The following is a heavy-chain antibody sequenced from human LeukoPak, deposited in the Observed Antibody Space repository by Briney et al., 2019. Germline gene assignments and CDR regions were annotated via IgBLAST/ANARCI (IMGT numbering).Heavy chain of an antibody. D-gene: IGHD6-13*01. CDR1: GGSISSYY. CDR2: IYYSGST. J-gene: IGHJ6*02. CDR3: ARHGHSSSWYFYYYGMDV. Sequence: SETLSLTCTVSGGSISSYYWSWIRQPPGKGLEWIGDIYYSGSTNYNPSLKSRVTISVDTSKNQFSLKLSSVTAADTAVYYCARHGHSSSWYFYYYGMDVWGQGTTVTVSS. V-gene: IGHV4-59*08.